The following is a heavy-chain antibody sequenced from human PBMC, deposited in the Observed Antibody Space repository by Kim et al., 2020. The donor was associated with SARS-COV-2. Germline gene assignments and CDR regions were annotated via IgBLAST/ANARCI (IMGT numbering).Heavy chain of an antibody. Sequence: GGSLRLSCAASGFTFSSYAMSWVRQAPGKGLEWVSAISGSGGSTYYADSVKGRFTISRDNSKNTLYLQLNSLRAEDTAVYYCAKGRERLMGYYYYGMDVWGQGTMVTVSS. CDR1: GFTFSSYA. CDR3: AKGRERLMGYYYYGMDV. J-gene: IGHJ6*02. D-gene: IGHD3-10*01. CDR2: ISGSGGST. V-gene: IGHV3-23*01.